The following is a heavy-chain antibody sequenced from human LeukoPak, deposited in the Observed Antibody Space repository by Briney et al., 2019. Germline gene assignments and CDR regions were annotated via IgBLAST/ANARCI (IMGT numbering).Heavy chain of an antibody. CDR3: AKGGTVPWTGFDS. CDR2: ISAGGGTT. CDR1: GFTFSTYA. J-gene: IGHJ4*02. Sequence: GGSLRLSCAASGFTFSTYAINWVRQAPGKGLEWVSGISAGGGTTYYADSVKGRSTISRDNSKSTLYLHVDSLRVEDTAVYYCAKGGTVPWTGFDSWGQGTLVTVS. D-gene: IGHD1-14*01. V-gene: IGHV3-23*01.